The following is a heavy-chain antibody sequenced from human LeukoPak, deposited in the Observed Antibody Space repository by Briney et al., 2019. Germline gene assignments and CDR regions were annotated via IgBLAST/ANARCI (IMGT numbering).Heavy chain of an antibody. CDR1: GGSFSGYY. CDR3: ARAGYSYGITDDY. D-gene: IGHD5-18*01. Sequence: PSETLSLTCAVYGGSFSGYYWSWIRQPPGKGLEWIGEIYHSGSTNYDPSLKSRVTISVDKSKNQFSLKLSSVTAADTAVYYCARAGYSYGITDDYWGQGTLVTVSS. V-gene: IGHV4-34*01. CDR2: IYHSGST. J-gene: IGHJ4*02.